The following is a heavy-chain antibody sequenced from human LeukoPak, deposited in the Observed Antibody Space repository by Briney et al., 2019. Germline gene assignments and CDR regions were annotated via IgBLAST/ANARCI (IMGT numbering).Heavy chain of an antibody. CDR2: ISSSSSTI. Sequence: GGSLRLSCAASGFTFSDYNMNWVRQAPGKGLEWVSYISSSSSTIYYADSVKGRFTISRENAKDSLYLQMNSLRAEDTAVYYCARLQGYNFDYWGQGTLVTVSS. CDR3: ARLQGYNFDY. V-gene: IGHV3-48*04. CDR1: GFTFSDYN. D-gene: IGHD5-24*01. J-gene: IGHJ4*02.